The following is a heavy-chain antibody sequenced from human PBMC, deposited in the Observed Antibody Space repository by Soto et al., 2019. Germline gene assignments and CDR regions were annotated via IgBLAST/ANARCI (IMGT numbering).Heavy chain of an antibody. CDR3: ARGWGRIFDY. CDR2: INHSGST. V-gene: IGHV4-34*01. Sequence: QVQLQQCGAGLLKPSVTLSLTCAVYGGSFSGYYWSWIRQPPGKGLEWIGEINHSGSTNYNPSLKSRVTISVDTSKNQFSLKLSSVTAADTAVYYCARGWGRIFDYWGQGTLVTVSS. CDR1: GGSFSGYY. D-gene: IGHD7-27*01. J-gene: IGHJ4*02.